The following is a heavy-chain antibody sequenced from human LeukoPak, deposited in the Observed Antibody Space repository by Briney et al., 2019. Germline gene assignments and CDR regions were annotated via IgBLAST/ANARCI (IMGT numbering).Heavy chain of an antibody. CDR2: ISSSSSYI. J-gene: IGHJ4*02. V-gene: IGHV3-21*01. D-gene: IGHD2-15*01. Sequence: GGSLRLSCAASGFTFSSYSMNWVRQAPGKGLEWVSSISSSSSYIYYADSVKGRFTICRDNAKNALYMQMYRLRAEDTAVYYCVREDCSGASCQWVVDYWGQGTLVTVSS. CDR1: GFTFSSYS. CDR3: VREDCSGASCQWVVDY.